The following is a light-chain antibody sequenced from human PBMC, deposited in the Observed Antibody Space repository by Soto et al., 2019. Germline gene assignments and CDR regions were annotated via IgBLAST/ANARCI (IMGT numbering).Light chain of an antibody. CDR2: GTS. J-gene: IGKJ2*01. CDR1: QNVNNNY. CDR3: HQYGSSPRT. Sequence: EIVLTQSPGTLSLSPGDRATLSCRASQNVNNNYLAWYQQKPGQAPRLLIFGTSSSATGIPDRFSGTGSGTDFTLTISRVEPGDFAMYYCHQYGSSPRTFGQGTKLEIK. V-gene: IGKV3-20*01.